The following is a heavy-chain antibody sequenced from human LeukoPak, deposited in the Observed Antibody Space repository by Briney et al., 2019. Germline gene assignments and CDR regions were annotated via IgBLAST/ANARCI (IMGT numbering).Heavy chain of an antibody. D-gene: IGHD3/OR15-3a*01. V-gene: IGHV1-69*13. J-gene: IGHJ6*03. CDR2: IIPIFGTA. Sequence: ASVKVSCKASGYTFSNYGLNWVRQAPGQGLEWMGGIIPIFGTANYAQKFQGRVTITADESTSTAYMELSSLRSEDTAVYYCARVGHDFWSPDGNYYYMDVWGKGTTVTVSS. CDR1: GYTFSNYG. CDR3: ARVGHDFWSPDGNYYYMDV.